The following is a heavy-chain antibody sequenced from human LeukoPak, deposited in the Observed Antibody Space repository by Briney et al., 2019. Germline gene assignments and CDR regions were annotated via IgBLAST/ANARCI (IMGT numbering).Heavy chain of an antibody. CDR1: GGSISSYY. CDR2: IYYSGST. CDR3: ARGMTAFFDY. J-gene: IGHJ4*02. V-gene: IGHV4-59*01. Sequence: PSETLSLTCTVSGGSISSYYWSWIRHPPGKGLEWIWYIYYSGSTNYNPSLKSRVTISVDTSKNQFSLKLSSVTAADTAVYYCARGMTAFFDYWGQGTLVTVSS. D-gene: IGHD5-18*01.